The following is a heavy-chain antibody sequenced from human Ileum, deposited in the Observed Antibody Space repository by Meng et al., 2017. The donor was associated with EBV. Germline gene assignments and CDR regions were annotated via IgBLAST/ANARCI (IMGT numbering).Heavy chain of an antibody. V-gene: IGHV4-61*08. CDR3: ARERGGGDRGIQ. D-gene: IGHD2-21*02. Sequence: QLKESGPGLVKPSGPLSLTCSVSNGSVSSYGYYWTWIRQPPGKGLEWIGYMSYTGSTNYKSTLKSRVTISVDKSKNQFSLKLSSVTAADTAVYYCARERGGGDRGIQWGQGTLVTVFS. J-gene: IGHJ4*02. CDR1: NGSVSSYGYY. CDR2: MSYTGST.